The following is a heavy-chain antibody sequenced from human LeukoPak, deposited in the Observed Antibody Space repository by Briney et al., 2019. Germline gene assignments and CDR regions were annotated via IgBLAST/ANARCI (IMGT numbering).Heavy chain of an antibody. CDR1: GFTFTIHA. CDR3: AKDLIAGPPDYFDY. J-gene: IGHJ4*02. D-gene: IGHD2-21*01. Sequence: EGSLRLSCAASGFTFTIHAVHWVRQAPGKGLEWVAVTDGTNKFYSDSVRARFTISGDTSKNTIYLQMNSLRPEDTAMYYCAKDLIAGPPDYFDYWGQGTLVSVSS. CDR2: TDGTNK. V-gene: IGHV3-30-3*01.